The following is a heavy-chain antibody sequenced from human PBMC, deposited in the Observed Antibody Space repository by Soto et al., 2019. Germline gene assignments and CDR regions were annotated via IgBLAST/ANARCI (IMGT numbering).Heavy chain of an antibody. CDR1: GYTFTGYY. J-gene: IGHJ6*02. D-gene: IGHD3-9*01. Sequence: ASVKVSCKASGYTFTGYYMHWVRQAPGQGLEWMGWINPNSGGTNYAQKFQGWVTMTRDTSISTAYMELSRLRSEDTAVYYCARPYDILTHDGMDVWGQGTTVTVSS. CDR2: INPNSGGT. CDR3: ARPYDILTHDGMDV. V-gene: IGHV1-2*04.